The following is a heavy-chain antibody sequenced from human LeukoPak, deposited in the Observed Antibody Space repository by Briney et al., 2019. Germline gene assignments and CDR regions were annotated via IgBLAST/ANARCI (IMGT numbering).Heavy chain of an antibody. Sequence: PGGSLRLSCAASGFTFSSYAMHWVRQAPGKGPEWVAVISYDGSNKYYADSVKGRFTISRDNSKNTLYLQMNSLRAEDTAVYYCARITGTTTDPDWGQGTLVTVSS. CDR3: ARITGTTTDPD. J-gene: IGHJ4*02. CDR1: GFTFSSYA. CDR2: ISYDGSNK. V-gene: IGHV3-30*01. D-gene: IGHD1-7*01.